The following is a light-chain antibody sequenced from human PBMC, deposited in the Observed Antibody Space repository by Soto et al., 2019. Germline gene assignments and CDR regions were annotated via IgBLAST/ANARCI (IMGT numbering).Light chain of an antibody. Sequence: EIVMTGSPATLSLSAGVVGPLSCRARQTVSITYLTWYQQKPGQAPRLLIYGASNRATGIPDRFSGSGSGTDFTLTISRLEPEDFAVYYCQQYGSSGTFGQGTKV. CDR3: QQYGSSGT. V-gene: IGKV3-20*01. CDR2: GAS. CDR1: QTVSITY. J-gene: IGKJ1*01.